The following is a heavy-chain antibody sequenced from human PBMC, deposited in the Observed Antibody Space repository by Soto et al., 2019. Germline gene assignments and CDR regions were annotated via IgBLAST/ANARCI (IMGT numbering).Heavy chain of an antibody. V-gene: IGHV4-61*01. J-gene: IGHJ6*02. CDR1: GGFVNSDTHS. Sequence: SETLSLTCTVSGGFVNSDTHSWSWIRQTPGKRLEWIGFIYSGGSTKNPSLKSRVTMSVDTSKNQFSLKLRSVIVADTAVYHCARFVRSCSATTCSTRADVWGQGITVTVSS. CDR2: IYSGGST. D-gene: IGHD2-2*01. CDR3: ARFVRSCSATTCSTRADV.